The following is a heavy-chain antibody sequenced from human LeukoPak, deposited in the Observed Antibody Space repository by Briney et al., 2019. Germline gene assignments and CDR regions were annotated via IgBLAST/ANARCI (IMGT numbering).Heavy chain of an antibody. CDR3: ARVSMEVPSYFDY. V-gene: IGHV3-48*01. D-gene: IGHD1-7*01. J-gene: IGHJ4*02. CDR1: GFTFSSYS. Sequence: QPGGSLRLSCAASGFTFSSYSMNWVRQAPGSGLEWVSYISSSSSTIYYADSVKGRFTISRDNAKKSLYLQMNSLRAEDTAVYYCARVSMEVPSYFDYWGQGTLVTVSS. CDR2: ISSSSSTI.